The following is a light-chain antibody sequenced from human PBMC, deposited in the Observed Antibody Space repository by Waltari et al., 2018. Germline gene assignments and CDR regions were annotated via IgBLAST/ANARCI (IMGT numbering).Light chain of an antibody. J-gene: IGKJ5*01. CDR3: QETNTFPIT. Sequence: DIQMTQSPSSLPASVGDRLTITCRASQNIGTYVNWYRQQPGKAPELLIYDASTLESGVPSRFSGSGSGTDFTLTVRSLQPEDFATYYCQETNTFPITFGQGTRLEIK. V-gene: IGKV1-39*01. CDR1: QNIGTY. CDR2: DAS.